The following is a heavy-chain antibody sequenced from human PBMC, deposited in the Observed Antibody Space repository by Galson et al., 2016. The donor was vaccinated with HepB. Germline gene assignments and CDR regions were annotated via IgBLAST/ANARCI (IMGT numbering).Heavy chain of an antibody. Sequence: SLRLSCAASGFTFSNYDMHWVRHVTGKGLEWVSAIGTAGDTYYPGSVKGRFTISRENAKNSLYLQMNSLRDEDTAVYYCARDGGGTGGYYYYAMDVWGQGTTVTVSS. D-gene: IGHD1-14*01. CDR2: IGTAGDT. J-gene: IGHJ6*02. V-gene: IGHV3-13*01. CDR1: GFTFSNYD. CDR3: ARDGGGTGGYYYYAMDV.